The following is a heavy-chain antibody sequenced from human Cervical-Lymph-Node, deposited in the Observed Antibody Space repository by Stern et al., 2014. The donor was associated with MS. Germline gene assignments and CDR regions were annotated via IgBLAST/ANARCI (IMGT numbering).Heavy chain of an antibody. V-gene: IGHV1-69*01. CDR2: IFPVFGTP. Sequence: VQLVESGAEVTKPGSSVKVSCKASGGTFSKVPSSWVRQATGQGIEWMGGIFPVFGTPTYAQEFRGRVTITADVSTSTVYMELSSLRSDDTAVYYCALSSETSDRWYSLGYDLWGQGTLVTVSS. CDR3: ALSSETSDRWYSLGYDL. CDR1: GGTFSKVP. J-gene: IGHJ5*02. D-gene: IGHD6-13*01.